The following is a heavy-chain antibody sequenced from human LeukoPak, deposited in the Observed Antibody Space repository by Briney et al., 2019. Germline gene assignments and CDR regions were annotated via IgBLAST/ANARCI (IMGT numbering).Heavy chain of an antibody. D-gene: IGHD3-10*01. J-gene: IGHJ6*03. V-gene: IGHV1-69*06. CDR1: GGTFSSYA. Sequence: SVKVSCKASGGTFSSYAISWVRQAPGQGLEWMGGIIPIFGTANYAQKFQGRVTITADKSTSTAYMELSSLRSEDTAVYYCARGMVRGVYYYYYYMDVWGKGTTVTVSS. CDR3: ARGMVRGVYYYYYYMDV. CDR2: IIPIFGTA.